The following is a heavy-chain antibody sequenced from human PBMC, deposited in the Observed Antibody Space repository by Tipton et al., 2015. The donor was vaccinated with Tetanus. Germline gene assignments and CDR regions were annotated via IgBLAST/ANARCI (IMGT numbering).Heavy chain of an antibody. CDR1: GDSISSGDYY. J-gene: IGHJ6*02. D-gene: IGHD2-2*01. V-gene: IGHV4-31*03. Sequence: TLSLTCTVSGDSISSGDYYWSWIRQHPGKGLEWIGYIYYSGSTNYNPSLKSRLSISVDTSKNQFSLRLSSVTAADTAVYFCARDPGGCTSSICYRGRYYSFGMDGGGQGTTVTVSS. CDR2: IYYSGST. CDR3: ARDPGGCTSSICYRGRYYSFGMDG.